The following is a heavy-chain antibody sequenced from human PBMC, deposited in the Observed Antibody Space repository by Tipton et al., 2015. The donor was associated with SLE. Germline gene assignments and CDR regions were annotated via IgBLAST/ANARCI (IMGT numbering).Heavy chain of an antibody. CDR2: ISHSGNT. D-gene: IGHD2-2*01. J-gene: IGHJ6*03. V-gene: IGHV4-34*01. CDR1: GGSFSGYY. Sequence: TLSLTCAVYGGSFSGYYWSWIRQPPGKGLVWIGEISHSGNTKYNPSLKSRLTISVDTSKNQFSLKLSSVTAADTAVYYCARVPAVYYYYMDVWGKGTTVTVSS. CDR3: ARVPAVYYYYMDV.